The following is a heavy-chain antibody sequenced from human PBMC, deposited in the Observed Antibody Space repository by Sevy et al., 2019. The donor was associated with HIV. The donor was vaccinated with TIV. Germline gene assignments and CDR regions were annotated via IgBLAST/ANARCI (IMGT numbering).Heavy chain of an antibody. CDR1: GFTLSNYS. Sequence: GGSLRLSCEASGFTLSNYSMSWVRQAPGKGLEWVSTFSFGCGRLNYADSVKGRFTISRDDSKNTLYLQMNSLRAEDTAVYYCAREGCTKPHDYWGQGTLVTVSS. CDR3: AREGCTKPHDY. CDR2: FSFGCGRL. J-gene: IGHJ4*02. D-gene: IGHD2-8*01. V-gene: IGHV3-23*01.